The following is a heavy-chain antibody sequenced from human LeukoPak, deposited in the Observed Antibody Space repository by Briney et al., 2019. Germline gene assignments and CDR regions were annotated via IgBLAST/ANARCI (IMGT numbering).Heavy chain of an antibody. CDR3: ASYGSGMAHTPGGMDV. CDR2: IYYSGST. CDR1: GGSISSGDYY. Sequence: PSQTLSLTCTVSGGSISSGDYYWSWIRQPPGKGLEWIGYIYYSGSTYYNPSLKSRVTISVDTSKNQFSLKLSSVTAADTAVYYCASYGSGMAHTPGGMDVWGQGTTVTVSS. V-gene: IGHV4-30-4*01. J-gene: IGHJ6*02. D-gene: IGHD3-10*01.